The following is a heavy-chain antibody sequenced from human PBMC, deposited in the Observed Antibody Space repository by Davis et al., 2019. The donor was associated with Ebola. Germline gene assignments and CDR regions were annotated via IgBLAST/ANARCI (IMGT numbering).Heavy chain of an antibody. CDR1: GGSFSGYY. Sequence: MPSETLSLTCAVYGGSFSGYYWSWIRQPPGKGLEWIGEINHSGSTNFNPSLKSRVTMSVDSSKNQFSLKVNSVTAADTAVYYCATLGMITFGGEIAPYDTDVWGQGTTVTVSS. CDR3: ATLGMITFGGEIAPYDTDV. V-gene: IGHV4-34*01. J-gene: IGHJ6*02. D-gene: IGHD3-16*01. CDR2: INHSGST.